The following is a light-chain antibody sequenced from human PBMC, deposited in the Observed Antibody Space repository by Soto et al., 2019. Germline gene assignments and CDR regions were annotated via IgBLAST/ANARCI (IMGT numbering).Light chain of an antibody. CDR3: NSFASSNNLGV. Sequence: QSALTQPPSASGSPGQSVTISCTGTSSDVGGYNYVSWYQQHPGQAPKLMIYEVSKRPSGVPDRFSGSKSGNTASLTVSGLQAEDEADYYCNSFASSNNLGVFGTGTKLTVL. CDR2: EVS. V-gene: IGLV2-8*01. J-gene: IGLJ1*01. CDR1: SSDVGGYNY.